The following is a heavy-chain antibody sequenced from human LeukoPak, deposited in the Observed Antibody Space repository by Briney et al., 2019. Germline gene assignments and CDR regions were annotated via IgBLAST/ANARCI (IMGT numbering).Heavy chain of an antibody. Sequence: GGSLRLSCAASGFTFSSYAMSWVRQAPGKGLEWVSAISGSGGSTYYADSVKGRFTISRDNSKNTLYLQMNSLRAEDTAVYYCAKYRSLVPAATGDAFDIWGQGTMVTASS. CDR2: ISGSGGST. CDR3: AKYRSLVPAATGDAFDI. J-gene: IGHJ3*02. V-gene: IGHV3-23*01. D-gene: IGHD2-2*01. CDR1: GFTFSSYA.